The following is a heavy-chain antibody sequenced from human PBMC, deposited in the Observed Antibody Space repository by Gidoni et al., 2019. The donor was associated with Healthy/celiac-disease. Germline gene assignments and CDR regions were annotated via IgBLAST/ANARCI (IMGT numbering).Heavy chain of an antibody. CDR3: ARRGLLWFGESTQNWFDP. J-gene: IGHJ5*02. CDR2: INPSGGST. D-gene: IGHD3-10*01. V-gene: IGHV1-46*01. Sequence: QVQLVQSGAEVKKPGASVKVSCKASGYTFTSYYMHWVRQAPGQGLEWMGIINPSGGSTSYAQKFQGRVTMTRDTSTSTVYMELSSLRSEDTAVYYCARRGLLWFGESTQNWFDPWGQGTLVTVSS. CDR1: GYTFTSYY.